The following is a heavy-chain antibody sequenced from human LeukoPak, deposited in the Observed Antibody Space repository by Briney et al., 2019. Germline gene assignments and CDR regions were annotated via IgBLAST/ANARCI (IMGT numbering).Heavy chain of an antibody. Sequence: SVKVSCKASGGTFSSYAISWVRQAPGQGLEWMGGIIPIFGTANYAQKFQGRVTITADESTSTAYMELSSLRSEDTAVYYCARGQTSGSYLATFDYWGQGTLVTVSS. CDR1: GGTFSSYA. CDR3: ARGQTSGSYLATFDY. D-gene: IGHD3-10*01. CDR2: IIPIFGTA. V-gene: IGHV1-69*13. J-gene: IGHJ4*02.